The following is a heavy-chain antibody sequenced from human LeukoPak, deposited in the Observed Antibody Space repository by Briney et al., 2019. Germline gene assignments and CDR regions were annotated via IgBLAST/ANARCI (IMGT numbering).Heavy chain of an antibody. CDR3: ARERYQLPDNWFDP. J-gene: IGHJ5*02. D-gene: IGHD2-2*01. CDR1: GYTFTSYG. Sequence: ASVKVSCKASGYTFTSYGISWVRQAPGQGLEWMGWISAYNGNTNYAQKLQGRVTMTTDTSTSTAYMELRSLRSDDTAVYYCARERYQLPDNWFDPWGQGTLVTVSS. CDR2: ISAYNGNT. V-gene: IGHV1-18*01.